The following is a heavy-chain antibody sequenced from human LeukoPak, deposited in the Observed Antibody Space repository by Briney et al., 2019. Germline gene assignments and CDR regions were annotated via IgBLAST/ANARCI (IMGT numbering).Heavy chain of an antibody. D-gene: IGHD2-8*01. V-gene: IGHV3-30*03. CDR3: AREILMGWFDL. CDR1: GFTFSSYG. J-gene: IGHJ5*02. CDR2: ISYDGSNK. Sequence: GRSLRLSCAASGFTFSSYGMHWVRQAPGKGLEWVAVISYDGSNKYYADSVKGRFTVSRDNAKNSLYLQMNSLRPEDTAVYYCAREILMGWFDLWGQGTLVTVSS.